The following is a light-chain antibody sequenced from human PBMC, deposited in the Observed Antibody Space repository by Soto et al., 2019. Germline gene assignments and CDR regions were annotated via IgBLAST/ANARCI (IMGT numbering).Light chain of an antibody. CDR3: QQYNSYCWM. V-gene: IGKV1-5*01. J-gene: IGKJ1*01. Sequence: DIQMTQSPSTLSASVGDRVTITCRASQSISSWLAWYQQKPGKAPKLLSYDASSLESGVPSRFSGSGSGTKFTLTISSLQPDDFATYYCQQYNSYCWMFGEGTKVEIK. CDR2: DAS. CDR1: QSISSW.